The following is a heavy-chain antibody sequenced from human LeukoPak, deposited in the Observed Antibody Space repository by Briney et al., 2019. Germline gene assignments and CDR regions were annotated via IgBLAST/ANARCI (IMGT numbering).Heavy chain of an antibody. CDR2: FYVGGAT. D-gene: IGHD5-24*01. CDR3: ARGDGYNFFDY. V-gene: IGHV3-53*01. J-gene: IGHJ4*02. CDR1: GFSVTNNY. Sequence: PGGSLTLSCAVSGFSVTNNYMSWVRPAPGKGLEWVSVFYVGGATYYAVSVKGRFNISRDNSENTLYLQMKSLRAEDTAVYYCARGDGYNFFDYWGQGTLVTVSS.